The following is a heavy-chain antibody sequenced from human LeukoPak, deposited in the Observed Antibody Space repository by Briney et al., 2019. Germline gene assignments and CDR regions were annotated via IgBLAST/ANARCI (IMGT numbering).Heavy chain of an antibody. V-gene: IGHV3-30*14. CDR3: ARGERGSYDFDY. J-gene: IGHJ4*02. CDR2: ISYDGSNK. CDR1: GFTFSSYA. D-gene: IGHD1-26*01. Sequence: GGSLRLSCAASGFTFSSYAMHWVRQAPGKGLEWVAVISYDGSNKYYADSVKGRFTISRDNSKNTLYLQMNSLGAEDTAVYYCARGERGSYDFDYWGQGTLVTVSS.